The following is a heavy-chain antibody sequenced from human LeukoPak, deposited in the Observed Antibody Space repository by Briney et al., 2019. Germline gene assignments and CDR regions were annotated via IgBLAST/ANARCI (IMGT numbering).Heavy chain of an antibody. J-gene: IGHJ6*03. V-gene: IGHV1-2*02. D-gene: IGHD5-18*01. CDR2: INPNSGGT. Sequence: GASVKVSCKASGYTFTGYYMHWVRQAPGQGLEWMGWINPNSGGTNYAQKFQGRVTMTRDTSISTAYMELSRLRSDDTAVYYCARGGYSYGYYYYYYMDVWGKGTMVTVSS. CDR3: ARGGYSYGYYYYYYMDV. CDR1: GYTFTGYY.